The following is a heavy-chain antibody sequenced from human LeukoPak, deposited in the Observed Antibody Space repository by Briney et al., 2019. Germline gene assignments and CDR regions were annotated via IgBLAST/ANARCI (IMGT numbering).Heavy chain of an antibody. CDR2: MNPSSGNT. J-gene: IGHJ4*02. V-gene: IGHV1-8*01. CDR1: GYTFTNYD. CDR3: ARLLVYNSGGEAFDH. D-gene: IGHD1-20*01. Sequence: ASVKVSCKASGYTFTNYDINWVRQATGQGLEWMGWMNPSSGNTVYAQKFQGRVTMTRNTSITTAYMDLSSLTSEDTAVYYCARLLVYNSGGEAFDHWGQGTLVTVSS.